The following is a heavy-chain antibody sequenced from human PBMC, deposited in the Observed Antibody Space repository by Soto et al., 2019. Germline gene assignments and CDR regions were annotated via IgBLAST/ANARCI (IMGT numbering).Heavy chain of an antibody. CDR3: AKCRQAYWNYDDHHI. CDR1: GFTFTTFS. CDR2: MTATGATR. Sequence: GGSLRLSCAASGFTFTTFSMTYVRQPPGTGVEWGAHMTATGATRYYADSVKVRFTIWSHTSKNTLYLQMNSRKAEDTALYYCAKCRQAYWNYDDHHIWGQGKTVTVAS. D-gene: IGHD1-7*01. J-gene: IGHJ3*02. V-gene: IGHV3-23*01.